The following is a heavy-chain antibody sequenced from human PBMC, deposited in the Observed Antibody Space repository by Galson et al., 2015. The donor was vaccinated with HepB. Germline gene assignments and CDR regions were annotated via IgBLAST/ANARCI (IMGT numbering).Heavy chain of an antibody. CDR2: ISGSGGST. J-gene: IGHJ5*02. D-gene: IGHD3-3*01. V-gene: IGHV3-23*01. CDR1: GFTFSSYA. CDR3: AKDHGRRDFWSGYYTNGYNWFDP. Sequence: SLTLSCAASGFTFSSYAMSWVRQAPGKGLEWVSAISGSGGSTYYADSVKGRFTISRDNSKNTLYLQMNSLRAEDTAVYYCAKDHGRRDFWSGYYTNGYNWFDPWGQGTLVSVSS.